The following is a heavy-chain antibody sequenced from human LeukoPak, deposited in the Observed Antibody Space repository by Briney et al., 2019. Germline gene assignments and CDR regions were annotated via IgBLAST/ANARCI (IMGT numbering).Heavy chain of an antibody. CDR2: IYSGGNT. Sequence: GGSLRLSCAASGFIVSNNYMSWVRQAPGKGLEWVSVIYSGGNTYYADSVKGRFTISRDNSKNTLYLQMNSLRAEDTAVYYCASGPWDFDFWGQGTQVTVSS. J-gene: IGHJ4*02. V-gene: IGHV3-66*01. CDR3: ASGPWDFDF. D-gene: IGHD3-16*01. CDR1: GFIVSNNY.